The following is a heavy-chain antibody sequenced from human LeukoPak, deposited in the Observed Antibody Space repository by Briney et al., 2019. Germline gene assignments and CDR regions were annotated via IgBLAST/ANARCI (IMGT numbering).Heavy chain of an antibody. J-gene: IGHJ4*02. CDR3: VRDQGAAGDY. V-gene: IGHV3-7*01. CDR1: GFTFSKYW. Sequence: GGSLRLSCEASGFTFSKYWMTWVRQAPGKGLEWVANIDQDGSENFYVDSVKGRFTISRDNAKNSLYLQMNSLRLDDTALYYCVRDQGAAGDYWGQGTLVTVSS. D-gene: IGHD6-13*01. CDR2: IDQDGSEN.